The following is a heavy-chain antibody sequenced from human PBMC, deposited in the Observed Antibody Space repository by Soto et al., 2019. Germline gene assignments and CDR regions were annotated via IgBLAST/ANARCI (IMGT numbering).Heavy chain of an antibody. CDR1: GYTFTSYG. CDR2: ISAYNGNT. J-gene: IGHJ4*02. Sequence: VASVKVSCKASGYTFTSYGISWVRQAPGQGLEWMGWISAYNGNTNYAQKLQGRVTMTTDTSTSTAYMELRSLRSDDTAVYYCARAELPARYYDSSVSSVFDYWRQVTLVPVSS. CDR3: ARAELPARYYDSSVSSVFDY. V-gene: IGHV1-18*01. D-gene: IGHD3-22*01.